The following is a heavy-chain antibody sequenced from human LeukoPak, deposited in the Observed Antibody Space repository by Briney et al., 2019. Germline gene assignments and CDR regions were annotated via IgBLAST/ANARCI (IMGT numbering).Heavy chain of an antibody. Sequence: SETLSLTCTVSGGSISSYYWSWIRQPPGKGLEWIGYIYYSGSTNYNPSLKSRVTISVDTSKNQFSLKLSSVTAADTAVYYCARQDYYGSGSYYKVWGQGTLVTVSS. J-gene: IGHJ4*02. CDR1: GGSISSYY. V-gene: IGHV4-59*08. D-gene: IGHD3-10*01. CDR3: ARQDYYGSGSYYKV. CDR2: IYYSGST.